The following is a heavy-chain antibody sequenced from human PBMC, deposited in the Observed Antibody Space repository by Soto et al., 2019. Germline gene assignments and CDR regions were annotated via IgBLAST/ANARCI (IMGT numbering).Heavy chain of an antibody. Sequence: ASVKVSCKASGYTFTGYYMHWVRQAPGQGLEWMGWINPNSGGTNYAQKFQGRVTMTRDTSISTAYMELSRLRSDDTAVYYCARVGGYSYVQGIDDWGEGTLVTVSS. V-gene: IGHV1-2*02. CDR2: INPNSGGT. CDR3: ARVGGYSYVQGIDD. J-gene: IGHJ4*02. CDR1: GYTFTGYY. D-gene: IGHD5-18*01.